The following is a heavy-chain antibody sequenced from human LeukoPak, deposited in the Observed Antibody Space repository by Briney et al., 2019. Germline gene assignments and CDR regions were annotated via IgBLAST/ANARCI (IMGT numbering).Heavy chain of an antibody. J-gene: IGHJ6*03. V-gene: IGHV4-34*12. CDR2: IIHSGST. D-gene: IGHD5-18*01. Sequence: SETLSLTCAVYGGSFSGYYWSWIRQPPGKGREWIGEIIHSGSTNYNPSLKSRVTISVDTSKNQFSLKLRSVTAADTAVYYCARTTEGGYSYGYFYYYYMDVWGKGTTVTISS. CDR3: ARTTEGGYSYGYFYYYYMDV. CDR1: GGSFSGYY.